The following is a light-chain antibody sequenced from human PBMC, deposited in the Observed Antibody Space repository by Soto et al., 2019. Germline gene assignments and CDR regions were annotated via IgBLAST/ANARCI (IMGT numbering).Light chain of an antibody. CDR1: QSVSSSY. CDR3: QQYGSSPIT. CDR2: RAS. J-gene: IGKJ5*01. Sequence: EIVLTQSPGTLYLSTGERATLSCRASQSVSSSYLAWYQQKPGQAPRHLIYRASSRDTGIPDRFSGSGSGTDFTLTISRLEPEDFAVYYCQQYGSSPITFGQGTRREIK. V-gene: IGKV3-20*01.